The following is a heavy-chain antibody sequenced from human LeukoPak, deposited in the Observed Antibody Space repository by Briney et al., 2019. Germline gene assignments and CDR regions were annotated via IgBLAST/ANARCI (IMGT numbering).Heavy chain of an antibody. CDR2: IIPILGIA. J-gene: IGHJ4*02. CDR1: GGTFSSYA. Sequence: SVKVSCKASGGTFSSYAISWVRQAPGQGLEWMGRIIPILGIANYAQKFQGRVTITADKSTSTAYMELSSLRSEDTAVYYCVPSNDYYYYFDYWGQGTLVTVSS. D-gene: IGHD3-22*01. CDR3: VPSNDYYYYFDY. V-gene: IGHV1-69*04.